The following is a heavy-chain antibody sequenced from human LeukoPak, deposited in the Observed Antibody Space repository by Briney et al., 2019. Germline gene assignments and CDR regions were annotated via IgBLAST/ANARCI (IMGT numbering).Heavy chain of an antibody. V-gene: IGHV1-18*01. J-gene: IGHJ4*02. CDR3: ARDYRDVLLWFGELSK. CDR2: ISVYNGNT. Sequence: PEASVKVSCKASGYTFTSYGISWVRQAPGQGLEWIGWISVYNGNTNYAQKLQGRVTMTTDTSTSTAYMQLRSLRSDDTAVYYCARDYRDVLLWFGELSKWGQGTLVTVSS. D-gene: IGHD3-10*01. CDR1: GYTFTSYG.